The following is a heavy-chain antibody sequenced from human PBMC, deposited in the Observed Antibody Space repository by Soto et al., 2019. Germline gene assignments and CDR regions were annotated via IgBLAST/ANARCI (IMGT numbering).Heavy chain of an antibody. Sequence: SETLSLTCAVYGGSFSGYYWSWIRQPPGKGLEWIGEINHSGSTNYNPSLKSRVTISVDTSKNQFSLKLSSVTAADTAVYYCARGKLSDYVWGSYRYHFDYWGQGTVVTVSS. CDR1: GGSFSGYY. V-gene: IGHV4-34*01. D-gene: IGHD3-16*02. CDR3: ARGKLSDYVWGSYRYHFDY. CDR2: INHSGST. J-gene: IGHJ4*02.